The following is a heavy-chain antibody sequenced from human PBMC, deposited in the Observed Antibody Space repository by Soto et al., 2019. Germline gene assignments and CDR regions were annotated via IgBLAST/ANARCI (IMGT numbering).Heavy chain of an antibody. D-gene: IGHD1-7*01. J-gene: IGHJ6*02. Sequence: GGSLRLSCAASGFTFSGYVMHWVRQAPGKGLEWVAVIWYDGSNKYYADSVKGRFTISRDNSKNTLYLQMNSLRAEDTAVYYCARDLGTGTTYYYYGMDVWGQETTVTLS. V-gene: IGHV3-33*01. CDR3: ARDLGTGTTYYYYGMDV. CDR1: GFTFSGYV. CDR2: IWYDGSNK.